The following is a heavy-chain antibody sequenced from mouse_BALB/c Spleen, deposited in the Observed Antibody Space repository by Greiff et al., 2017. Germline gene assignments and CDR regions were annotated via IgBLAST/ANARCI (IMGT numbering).Heavy chain of an antibody. V-gene: IGHV1S81*02. CDR3: TRIYYDYDGGHFDC. Sequence: VQLQQSGAELVKPGASVKLSCKASGYTFTSYYMYWVKQRPGQGLEWIGEINPSNGGTNFNEKFKSKATLTVDKSSSTAYMQLSSLTSEDSAVYYCTRIYYDYDGGHFDCWGEGTTLTVSS. D-gene: IGHD2-4*01. CDR1: GYTFTSYY. CDR2: INPSNGGT. J-gene: IGHJ2*01.